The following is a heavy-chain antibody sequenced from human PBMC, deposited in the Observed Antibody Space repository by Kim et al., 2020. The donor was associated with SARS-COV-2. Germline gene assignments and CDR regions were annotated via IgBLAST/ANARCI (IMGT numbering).Heavy chain of an antibody. D-gene: IGHD5-12*01. V-gene: IGHV4-39*01. Sequence: SETLSLTCTVSGGSISSSSYYWGWIRQPPGKGLEWIGSIYYSGSTYYNPSLKSRVTISVDTSKNQFSLKLSSVTAADTAVYYCARHLADSGYDLESYFDYWGQGTLVTVSS. CDR2: IYYSGST. CDR3: ARHLADSGYDLESYFDY. CDR1: GGSISSSSYY. J-gene: IGHJ4*02.